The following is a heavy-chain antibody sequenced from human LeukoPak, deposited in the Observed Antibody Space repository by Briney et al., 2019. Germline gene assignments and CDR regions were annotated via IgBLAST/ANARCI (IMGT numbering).Heavy chain of an antibody. V-gene: IGHV5-51*01. CDR2: IYPGDSDT. D-gene: IGHD3-9*01. Sequence: GESLKISCKGSGYRFTSYWIGWVRQMPGKGLEWMGNIYPGDSDTRYSPSFQGQVTISADKSISTAYLQWSSLKASDTAMYYCARSPSYYDILTGYWRFVHLDVWGQGTTVTVSS. J-gene: IGHJ6*02. CDR1: GYRFTSYW. CDR3: ARSPSYYDILTGYWRFVHLDV.